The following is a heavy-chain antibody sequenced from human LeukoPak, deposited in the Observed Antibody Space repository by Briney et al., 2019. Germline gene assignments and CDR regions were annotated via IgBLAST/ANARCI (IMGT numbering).Heavy chain of an antibody. J-gene: IGHJ5*02. D-gene: IGHD3-3*01. CDR2: ISGSGGST. CDR3: AKDLRPFTTLRVLIWFDP. CDR1: GFTFSSYA. V-gene: IGHV3-23*01. Sequence: GGSLRLSCAASGFTFSSYAMSWVRQAPGKGLEWVSAISGSGGSTYYADSVKGRFTISRDNSKNTLYLQMNSLRAEDTAVYYCAKDLRPFTTLRVLIWFDPWGQGTLVTVSS.